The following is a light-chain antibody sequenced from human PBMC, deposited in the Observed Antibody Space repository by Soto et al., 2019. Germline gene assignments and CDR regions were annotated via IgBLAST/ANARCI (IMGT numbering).Light chain of an antibody. J-gene: IGKJ1*01. V-gene: IGKV3-15*01. CDR2: GAS. CDR1: QSVSSN. Sequence: EIVMTQSPATLSVSPGEGATLSCRASQSVSSNLAWYQQKPGQAPRLLIYGASTRAPGFPARFSGSGSGTEFTLTISSLQSEDFALYYCQQYDDWPRTFGQGTKVDIK. CDR3: QQYDDWPRT.